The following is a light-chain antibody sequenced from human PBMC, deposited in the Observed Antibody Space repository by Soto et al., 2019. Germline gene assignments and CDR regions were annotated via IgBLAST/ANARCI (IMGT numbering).Light chain of an antibody. J-gene: IGKJ1*01. V-gene: IGKV1-5*03. Sequence: DIQMPQSPSTLSASVGDRVTITCRASQSITDWLAWYQQKPGKAPKCLLYKSSNLEGGVPSRFSGSGSGTEFTLTISSVQTDDFATYYCQYWDDYSWTFGQGTKVEIK. CDR3: QYWDDYSWT. CDR1: QSITDW. CDR2: KSS.